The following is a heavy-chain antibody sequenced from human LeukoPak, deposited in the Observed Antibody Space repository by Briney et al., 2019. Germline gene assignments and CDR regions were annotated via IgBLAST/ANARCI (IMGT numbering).Heavy chain of an antibody. CDR3: ARAGSSWYYFDY. CDR1: GGTFSSYA. D-gene: IGHD6-13*01. Sequence: ASVKVSCKASGGTFSSYAISWVRQAPGQGLEWMGGIIPIFGTANYAQKFQGRVTITADESTSTAYMELSSLRSEDTAVYYCARAGSSWYYFDYWGQGILVTLSS. J-gene: IGHJ4*02. CDR2: IIPIFGTA. V-gene: IGHV1-69*13.